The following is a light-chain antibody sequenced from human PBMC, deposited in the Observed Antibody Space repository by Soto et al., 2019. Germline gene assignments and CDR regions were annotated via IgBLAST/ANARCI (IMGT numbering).Light chain of an antibody. V-gene: IGLV1-51*01. CDR1: SSNIGNNY. CDR3: GTWDSSLTAAV. J-gene: IGLJ3*02. Sequence: QSVLTQPPSVSAAPGQKVTISCFGSSSNIGNNYVSWYQQLPGTAPKLLIYANYKRPSGIPDRFSGSKSGTSATLGITGLQTGDEAGYYCGTWDSSLTAAVFGGGTKLTVL. CDR2: ANY.